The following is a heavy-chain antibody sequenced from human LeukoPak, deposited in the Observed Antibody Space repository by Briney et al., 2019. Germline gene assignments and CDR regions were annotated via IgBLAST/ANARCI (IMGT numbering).Heavy chain of an antibody. J-gene: IGHJ4*02. CDR3: AKAIQSYCSGGSCYGLDY. D-gene: IGHD2-15*01. CDR1: GFTFSSYA. Sequence: GGSLRLSCAASGFTFSSYAMSWVRQAPGKGLEWVSAISGSGCSTYYADSVKGRFTISRDNSKNTLYLQMNSLRAEDTAVYYCAKAIQSYCSGGSCYGLDYWGQGTLVTVSS. V-gene: IGHV3-23*01. CDR2: ISGSGCST.